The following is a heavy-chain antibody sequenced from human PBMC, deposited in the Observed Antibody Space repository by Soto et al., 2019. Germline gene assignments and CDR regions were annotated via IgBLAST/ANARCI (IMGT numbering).Heavy chain of an antibody. CDR1: GGSISSYY. J-gene: IGHJ6*03. CDR2: IYYSGST. Sequence: SETLSLTCTVSGGSISSYYWSWIRQPPGKGLEWIGYIYYSGSTNYNPSLKSRVTISVDTSKNQFSLKLSSVTAADTAVYYCARLEWFGSDIYYYYMDVWGKGTTVTVSS. V-gene: IGHV4-59*08. CDR3: ARLEWFGSDIYYYYMDV. D-gene: IGHD3-3*01.